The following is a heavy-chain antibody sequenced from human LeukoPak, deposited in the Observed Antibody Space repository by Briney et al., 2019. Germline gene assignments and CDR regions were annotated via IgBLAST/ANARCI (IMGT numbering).Heavy chain of an antibody. V-gene: IGHV4-39*01. Sequence: SETLSLTCTVSGGSISSSSYYWGWIRQPPGKGRWWIGSIYYSGSTYYNPSLKRRGTISVDTSKNQFALKLSSVTAADTAVYYCARHPLLSRLISGSYDYWGQGTLVTVSS. CDR3: ARHPLLSRLISGSYDY. CDR2: IYYSGST. J-gene: IGHJ4*02. D-gene: IGHD1-26*01. CDR1: GGSISSSSYY.